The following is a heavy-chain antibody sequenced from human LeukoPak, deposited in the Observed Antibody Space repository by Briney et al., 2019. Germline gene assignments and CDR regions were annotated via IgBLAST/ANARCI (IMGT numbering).Heavy chain of an antibody. D-gene: IGHD1-26*01. V-gene: IGHV4-38-2*02. CDR1: GGSISSYY. CDR3: ARRRGSYYFDY. CDR2: IHHSGST. Sequence: SETLSLTCTVSGGSISSYYWGWIRQPPGKGLEWIGSIHHSGSTYYNPSLKSRVTTSVDTSKNQFSLKLSSVTAADTAVYYCARRRGSYYFDYWGQGTLVTVSS. J-gene: IGHJ4*02.